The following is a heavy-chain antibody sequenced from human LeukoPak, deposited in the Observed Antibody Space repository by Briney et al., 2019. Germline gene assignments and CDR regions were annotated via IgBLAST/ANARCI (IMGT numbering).Heavy chain of an antibody. Sequence: ASVKVSCKASGYTFSSFDINWVRQATGQGLEWMGWMNPNSGYTDYAQRLQGRVTMTRDTSINTAYMELSSLTSEDTAVYYCARGITAGYDYWGQGSLVTVSS. V-gene: IGHV1-8*01. CDR2: MNPNSGYT. D-gene: IGHD6-13*01. CDR1: GYTFSSFD. J-gene: IGHJ4*02. CDR3: ARGITAGYDY.